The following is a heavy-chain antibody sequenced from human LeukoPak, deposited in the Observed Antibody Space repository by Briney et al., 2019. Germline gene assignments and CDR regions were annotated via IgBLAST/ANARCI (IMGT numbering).Heavy chain of an antibody. CDR3: AKDSNPHYHDSSGAFDY. V-gene: IGHV3-30*18. J-gene: IGHJ4*02. D-gene: IGHD3-22*01. CDR1: GFTFSSYG. CDR2: ISYDGSNK. Sequence: PGGSLRLSCAASGFTFSSYGMHWVRQAPGKGLEWVAVISYDGSNKYYADSVKGRFTISRDNSKNTLYLQMNSLRAEDTAVYYCAKDSNPHYHDSSGAFDYWGQGTLVTVSS.